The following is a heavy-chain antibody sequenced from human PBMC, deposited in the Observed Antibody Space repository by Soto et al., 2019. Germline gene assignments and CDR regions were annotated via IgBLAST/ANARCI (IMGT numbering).Heavy chain of an antibody. D-gene: IGHD2-15*01. CDR1: GSTLCTYV. J-gene: IGHJ6*02. V-gene: IGHV3-20*01. CDR2: IYRGGTI. CDR3: GRGYCRGTSGLEFPHPYCMDV. Sequence: RSGWSLRFPSTASGSTLCTYVMRWFPKTPGKGLEWLSNIYRGGTIYYSDPLKGRSTISRNDSRSTLYLYITSLRAAGTALYHSGRGYCRGTSGLEFPHPYCMDVWGPGTTVTVSS.